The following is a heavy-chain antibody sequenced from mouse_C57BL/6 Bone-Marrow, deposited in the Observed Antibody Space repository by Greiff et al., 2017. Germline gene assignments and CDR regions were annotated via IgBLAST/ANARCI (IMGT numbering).Heavy chain of an antibody. Sequence: VQLQQPGAELVKPGASVKMSCKASGYTFTSYWITWVKQRPGQGLEWIGDIYPGSGSTNYNEKFKSKATLTVDTSSSTAYMQRSSLTSEDSAVYYCARSGYYGYDGAYWGQGTLVTVSA. V-gene: IGHV1-55*01. CDR1: GYTFTSYW. CDR3: ARSGYYGYDGAY. D-gene: IGHD2-2*01. J-gene: IGHJ3*01. CDR2: IYPGSGST.